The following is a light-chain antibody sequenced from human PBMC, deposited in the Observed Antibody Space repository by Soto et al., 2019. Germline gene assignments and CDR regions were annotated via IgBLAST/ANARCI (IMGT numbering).Light chain of an antibody. V-gene: IGKV1-9*01. CDR1: QGISSY. Sequence: DIQLTQSPSFLSASVGDRVTITCRAGQGISSYLAWYQQKPGKAPKLLIYAASTLQSGVPSRFSGSGSGTEFTLTISSLQPEDFATYYCQQLNSYPLTFGGGTTVDMK. CDR3: QQLNSYPLT. J-gene: IGKJ4*01. CDR2: AAS.